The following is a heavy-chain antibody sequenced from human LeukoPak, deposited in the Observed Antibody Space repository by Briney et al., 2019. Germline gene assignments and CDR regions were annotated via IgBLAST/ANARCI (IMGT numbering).Heavy chain of an antibody. CDR2: ISNTGGST. J-gene: IGHJ6*02. CDR3: AKAPGYYYYYGVDV. Sequence: QAGGSLRLSCAASGFTFNSYAMSWVRQAPGKGLEWVSSISNTGGSTYDADSVKGRFTISRDNSKNTLYLQMNSLRAEDTAVYYCAKAPGYYYYYGVDVWGHGTTVTVSS. V-gene: IGHV3-23*01. CDR1: GFTFNSYA.